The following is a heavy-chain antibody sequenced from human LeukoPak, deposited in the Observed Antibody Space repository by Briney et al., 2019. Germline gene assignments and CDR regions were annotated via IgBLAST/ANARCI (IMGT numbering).Heavy chain of an antibody. CDR2: IYYSGST. J-gene: IGHJ4*02. Sequence: SETLSLTGTVSGGSISSYYWSWIRQPPGKGLEWIGYIYYSGSTNYNPSLKSRVTISVDTSKNQFSLKLSSVTAADTAVYYCARRRWGFHYYFDYWGQGSLVTVSS. V-gene: IGHV4-59*08. CDR3: ARRRWGFHYYFDY. D-gene: IGHD2-21*01. CDR1: GGSISSYY.